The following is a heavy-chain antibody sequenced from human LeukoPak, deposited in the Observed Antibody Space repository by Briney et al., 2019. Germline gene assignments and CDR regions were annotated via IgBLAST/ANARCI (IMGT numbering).Heavy chain of an antibody. CDR1: GYIFTDYG. D-gene: IGHD3-16*01. CDR2: ISAYNGNT. Sequence: GASVKVSCKASGYIFTDYGISWVRQAPGQGLEWMGWISAYNGNTNYAQKVQGRVTMPTDTSTNTAYMELRSLKFDDTAVYYCARGTSVIDYWGQGTLVTVSS. V-gene: IGHV1-18*01. CDR3: ARGTSVIDY. J-gene: IGHJ4*02.